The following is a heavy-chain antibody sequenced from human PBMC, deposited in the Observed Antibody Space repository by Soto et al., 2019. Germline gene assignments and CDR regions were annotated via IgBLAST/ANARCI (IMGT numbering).Heavy chain of an antibody. CDR2: IYYSGST. V-gene: IGHV4-59*01. CDR3: ARAWGYYDSSGYSYYFDY. CDR1: GGSISSYY. D-gene: IGHD3-22*01. Sequence: SETLSLTCTVSGGSISSYYWSWIRQPPGKGLEWIGYIYYSGSTNYNPSLKSRVTISVDTSKNQFSLKLRSVTAADTAVYYCARAWGYYDSSGYSYYFDYWGQGTLVTVSS. J-gene: IGHJ4*02.